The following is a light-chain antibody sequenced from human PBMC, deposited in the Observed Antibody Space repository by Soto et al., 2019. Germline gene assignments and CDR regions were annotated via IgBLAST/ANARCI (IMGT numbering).Light chain of an antibody. CDR1: QSISSNY. CDR2: GAS. CDR3: QQYTGPPTT. V-gene: IGKV3-20*01. J-gene: IGKJ5*01. Sequence: EFVMTQTPSTMSVSPGEGATLSCWASQSISSNYLAWCQQRPGQAPRLLIYGASTRAAGIPDRFSGSGSGTDFTLTITRLEPEDSAVYFCQQYTGPPTTFGQGTRLEIK.